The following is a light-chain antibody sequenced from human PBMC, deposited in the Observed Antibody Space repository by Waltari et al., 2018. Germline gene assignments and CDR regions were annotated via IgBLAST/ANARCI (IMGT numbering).Light chain of an antibody. Sequence: QSVLTQPPSASGTPGPKVTMSCSGGSSNIGSNTVNWYQQLPGTAPKLLIYSDNQRPSGVPDRFSGSKSGTSASLAISGLQSEDEADYHCAAWEDSLNGPVFGGGTKLTVL. CDR1: SSNIGSNT. CDR3: AAWEDSLNGPV. V-gene: IGLV1-44*01. J-gene: IGLJ2*01. CDR2: SDN.